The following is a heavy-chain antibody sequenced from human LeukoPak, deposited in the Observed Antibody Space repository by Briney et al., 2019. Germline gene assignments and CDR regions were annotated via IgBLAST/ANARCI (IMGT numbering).Heavy chain of an antibody. CDR1: GYTFTSYG. Sequence: ASVKVSCKDSGYTFTSYGISWVRQAPGQGLEWMGWNSAYNGNTNYAQKLQSRVTMTTDTSTSTAYMELRSLRSDDTAVYYCARYAAMFRGVITGDWFDPWGQGTLVTVSS. CDR3: ARYAAMFRGVITGDWFDP. J-gene: IGHJ5*02. D-gene: IGHD3-10*01. CDR2: NSAYNGNT. V-gene: IGHV1-18*01.